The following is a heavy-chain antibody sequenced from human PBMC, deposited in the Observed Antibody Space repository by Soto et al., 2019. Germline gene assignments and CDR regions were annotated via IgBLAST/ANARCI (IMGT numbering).Heavy chain of an antibody. CDR2: TYYRSKWYN. CDR3: ARVEDSSGWPYYYGMDV. Sequence: SQTLSLTCAISGDSVSINSAAWNLIRQSPSRGLEWLGRTYYRSKWYNDYAVSVKSRITINPDTSKNQFSLQLNSVTPEDTAVYYCARVEDSSGWPYYYGMDVWGQGTKVTVSS. V-gene: IGHV6-1*01. J-gene: IGHJ6*02. CDR1: GDSVSINSAA. D-gene: IGHD6-19*01.